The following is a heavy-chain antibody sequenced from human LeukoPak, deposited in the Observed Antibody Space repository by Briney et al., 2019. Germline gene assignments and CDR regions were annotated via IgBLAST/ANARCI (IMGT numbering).Heavy chain of an antibody. D-gene: IGHD3-16*01. V-gene: IGHV3-72*01. CDR1: GFIFSDHH. J-gene: IGHJ4*02. CDR3: VRVWRGYYFDY. CDR2: VRNKANTYTT. Sequence: GGSLRLSCAASGFIFSDHHMDWVRQAPGKGLEWVGRVRNKANTYTTNYPAPVKGRFSITRDDSMNSLYLQMNSLKTEDTAVYYCVRVWRGYYFDYWGQGTLVTVSS.